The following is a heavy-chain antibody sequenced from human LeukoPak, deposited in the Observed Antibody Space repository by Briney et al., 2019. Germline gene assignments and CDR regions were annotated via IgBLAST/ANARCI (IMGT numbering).Heavy chain of an antibody. J-gene: IGHJ4*02. V-gene: IGHV1-3*01. Sequence: GASVKVSCKASGYTFTKYVVHWVRQAPGQRPDWMGWINAGNGDTKYSQNFQDRVTITRDTSANKAYMELSSLTSEDTALYYCARDDCGDTCYPGGYWGQGTLVTVSS. CDR2: INAGNGDT. D-gene: IGHD2-21*01. CDR1: GYTFTKYV. CDR3: ARDDCGDTCYPGGY.